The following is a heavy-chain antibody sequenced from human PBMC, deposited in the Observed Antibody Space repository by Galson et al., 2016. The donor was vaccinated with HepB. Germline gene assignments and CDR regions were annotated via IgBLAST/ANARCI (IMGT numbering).Heavy chain of an antibody. CDR1: GFTFSSHA. D-gene: IGHD3-3*01. V-gene: IGHV3-30-3*01. J-gene: IGHJ4*02. Sequence: SLRLSCAASGFTFSSHAMHWVRQAPGKGLEWLAVISFDGNNNFYMDSVRGRFTVSRDNARNSLYLQMNSLRAEDTAIYYCTRDRAQDWSGSFTGVYFDSWCQGTLVTVSS. CDR3: TRDRAQDWSGSFTGVYFDS. CDR2: ISFDGNNN.